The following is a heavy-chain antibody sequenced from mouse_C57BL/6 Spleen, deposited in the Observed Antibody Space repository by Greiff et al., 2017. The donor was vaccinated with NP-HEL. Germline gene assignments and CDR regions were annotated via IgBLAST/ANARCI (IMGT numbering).Heavy chain of an antibody. V-gene: IGHV10-1*01. CDR3: VSDGYLYAMDY. CDR2: IRSKSNNYAT. CDR1: GFSFNTYA. Sequence: EVQVVESGGGLVQPKGSLKLSCAASGFSFNTYAMNWVRQALGKGLEWVARIRSKSNNYATYYADSVKDRFTISRDDSESMLYLQMNNLKTEDTAMYYCVSDGYLYAMDYWGQGTSVTVSS. D-gene: IGHD2-3*01. J-gene: IGHJ4*01.